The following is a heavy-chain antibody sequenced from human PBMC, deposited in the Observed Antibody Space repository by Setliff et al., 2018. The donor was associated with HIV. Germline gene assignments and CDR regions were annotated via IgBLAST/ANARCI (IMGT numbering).Heavy chain of an antibody. Sequence: SETLSLTCAVYRGSFSHYYWTWIRQSPGKGLEWIAEINQERTTFYNPSLKSRLIMSLDTSRNEVSLRLNSVTDADTATYFCARVRFSYNNVRCFDLWGPGTRVTVSS. J-gene: IGHJ2*01. CDR1: RGSFSHYY. CDR3: ARVRFSYNNVRCFDL. CDR2: INQERTT. V-gene: IGHV4-34*01. D-gene: IGHD4-4*01.